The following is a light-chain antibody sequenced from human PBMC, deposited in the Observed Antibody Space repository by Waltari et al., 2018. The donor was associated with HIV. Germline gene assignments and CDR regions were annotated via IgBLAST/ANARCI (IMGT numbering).Light chain of an antibody. V-gene: IGKV1-8*01. J-gene: IGKJ4*01. CDR3: QQYHGFSVS. CDR1: QDISNY. Sequence: IRMTQSPSSISASAGDRVAITCRASQDISNYLAWYQQRPGKAPQVLIYSTSKLQTGVSSRFSGSGSGTDFTLTISRLQSEDSATYYCQQYHGFSVSFGGETKVDIK. CDR2: STS.